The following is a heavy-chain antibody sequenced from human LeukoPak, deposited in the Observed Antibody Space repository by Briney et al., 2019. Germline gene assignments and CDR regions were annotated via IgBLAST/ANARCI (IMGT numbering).Heavy chain of an antibody. CDR2: INRDGSST. V-gene: IGHV3-74*01. CDR3: AREGSPYDSSGYAT. J-gene: IGHJ5*02. CDR1: GFTFSSYW. Sequence: TGGSLRLSCAASGFTFSSYWMHWVRQAPGKGLVWVSRINRDGSSTSSADSVKGRFTISRDNAKNTLYLQMNSLRAEDTAVYYCAREGSPYDSSGYATWGQGTLVTVSS. D-gene: IGHD3-22*01.